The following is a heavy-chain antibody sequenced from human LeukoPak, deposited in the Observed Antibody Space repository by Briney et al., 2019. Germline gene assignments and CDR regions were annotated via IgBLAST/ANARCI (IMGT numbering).Heavy chain of an antibody. CDR2: ISAYNGNT. J-gene: IGHJ4*02. CDR3: ARVTQGLRYFDWGKDY. Sequence: GASVKVSCKASGYTFTSYGISWVRQAPGQGLEWMGWISAYNGNTNYAQKLQGRVTMTTDTSTSTAYMELRSLRSDDTAVYYCARVTQGLRYFDWGKDYWGQGTLVTVSS. V-gene: IGHV1-18*01. CDR1: GYTFTSYG. D-gene: IGHD3-9*01.